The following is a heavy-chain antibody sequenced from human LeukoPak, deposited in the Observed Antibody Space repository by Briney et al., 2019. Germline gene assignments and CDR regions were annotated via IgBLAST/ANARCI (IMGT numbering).Heavy chain of an antibody. Sequence: ASGKVSCKGSGYTFTSYDINWVRQATGQGLEWMGWMNPNSGNTGYAQRFQGRLTMTRNTSISTAYMELSSLRSEDTAVYYCARGSSGWPYQDAFDIWGQGTMVTVSP. CDR1: GYTFTSYD. J-gene: IGHJ3*02. D-gene: IGHD6-19*01. CDR3: ARGSSGWPYQDAFDI. V-gene: IGHV1-8*01. CDR2: MNPNSGNT.